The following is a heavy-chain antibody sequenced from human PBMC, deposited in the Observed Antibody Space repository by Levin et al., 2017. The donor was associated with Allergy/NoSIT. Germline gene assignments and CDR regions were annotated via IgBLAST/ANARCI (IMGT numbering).Heavy chain of an antibody. J-gene: IGHJ4*02. CDR1: GFTFSSYG. Sequence: QRGESLKISCAASGFTFSSYGMYWVRQAPGKGLEWVAVIWYDGSKKYYADSVKGRFTISRDNSKNTLYLQMNSLRAEDTAVYYCARGIEGATTLSYFDYWGQGTLVTVSS. CDR3: ARGIEGATTLSYFDY. D-gene: IGHD1-26*01. CDR2: IWYDGSKK. V-gene: IGHV3-33*01.